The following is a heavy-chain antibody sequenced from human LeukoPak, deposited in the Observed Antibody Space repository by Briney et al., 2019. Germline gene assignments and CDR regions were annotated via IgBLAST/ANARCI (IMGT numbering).Heavy chain of an antibody. CDR1: GFTFRNYG. J-gene: IGHJ6*02. V-gene: IGHV3-23*01. D-gene: IGHD2-15*01. Sequence: PGGSLRLSCAASGFTFRNYGMTWVRQAPGKGLEWVSAISGSGGTTSYADSVKGRFTISRDNSKNTLYLQMNSLRAEDTAVYYCAKDQGLLPPYYYYYGMDVWGQGTTVTVSS. CDR3: AKDQGLLPPYYYYYGMDV. CDR2: ISGSGGTT.